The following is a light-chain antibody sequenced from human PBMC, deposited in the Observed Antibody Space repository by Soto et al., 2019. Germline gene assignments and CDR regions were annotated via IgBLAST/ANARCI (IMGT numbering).Light chain of an antibody. J-gene: IGKJ3*01. CDR2: AAF. Sequence: DIQMTQSPSSLSASVGDRVTITCRASQGISNYLAWYQQKPGKVPKLLIYAAFVSQSGVPSRFSGSGSGTDFTLTISSLQPEDVATYYCQKYSSAPPFGHGTKVDIK. V-gene: IGKV1-27*01. CDR1: QGISNY. CDR3: QKYSSAPP.